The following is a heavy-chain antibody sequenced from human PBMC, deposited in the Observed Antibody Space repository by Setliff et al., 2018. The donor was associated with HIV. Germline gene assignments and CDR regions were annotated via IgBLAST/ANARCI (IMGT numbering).Heavy chain of an antibody. J-gene: IGHJ4*02. V-gene: IGHV4-59*01. CDR3: ARDTSFGY. CDR1: GGCISSYY. Sequence: SETLSLTCTVSGGCISSYYWSWIRQPPGKGLEWIGYIYYSGSTNYNPSLKSRVTISVDTSKNQFSLKLTSVTAADTAVYFCARDTSFGYWGQGTLGTSPQ. CDR2: IYYSGST.